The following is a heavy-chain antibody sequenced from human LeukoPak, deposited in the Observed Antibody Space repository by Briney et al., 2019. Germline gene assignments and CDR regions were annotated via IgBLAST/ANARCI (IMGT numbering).Heavy chain of an antibody. D-gene: IGHD1-26*01. CDR3: ARWGYYVRDRSGQLGGSDY. J-gene: IGHJ4*02. V-gene: IGHV5-51*01. CDR1: GYRFTGYW. Sequence: GESLMISCKASGYRFTGYWIGWVRQMPGKGLGWMGIIYPGDSDTRYSPSFQGQVTISADKSISTAYLQWSSLKASDTAMYYCARWGYYVRDRSGQLGGSDYWGQGIVVTVSS. CDR2: IYPGDSDT.